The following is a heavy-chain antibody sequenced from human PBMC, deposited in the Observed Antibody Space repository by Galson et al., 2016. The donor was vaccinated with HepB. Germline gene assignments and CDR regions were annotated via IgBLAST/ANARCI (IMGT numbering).Heavy chain of an antibody. V-gene: IGHV3-74*01. CDR2: ISTDGSST. CDR1: GFTFSTSW. D-gene: IGHD2-2*01. Sequence: SLRLSCAASGFTFSTSWMHWVRQAQGKGLVWVSRISTDGSSTIYADSVKGRFTVSRDNAKSTLYLQMNSLRAEDTAVYYCVRARTLPASAGMDVWGQGTTVTVSS. J-gene: IGHJ6*02. CDR3: VRARTLPASAGMDV.